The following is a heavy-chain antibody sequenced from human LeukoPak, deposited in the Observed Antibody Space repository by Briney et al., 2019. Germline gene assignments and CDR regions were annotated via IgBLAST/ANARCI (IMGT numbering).Heavy chain of an antibody. CDR3: ARQEYSRSTQFDP. CDR2: IYYSGST. V-gene: IGHV4-59*08. CDR1: GGSISSYY. Sequence: SETLSLTCTVSGGSISSYYWSWLRQPPGKGLEWLGYIYYSGSTNYNPSLKSRVTISVDTSKNQFTLKLSSVTAADTAVYYCARQEYSRSTQFDPWGQGTLVTVSS. J-gene: IGHJ5*02. D-gene: IGHD6-13*01.